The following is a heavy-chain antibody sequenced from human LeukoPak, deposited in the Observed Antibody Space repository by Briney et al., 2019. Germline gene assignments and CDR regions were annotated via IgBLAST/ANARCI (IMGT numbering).Heavy chain of an antibody. CDR1: GFTFSNAW. J-gene: IGHJ4*02. CDR3: ATGYCSSTSCSKYYFDY. V-gene: IGHV3-15*01. Sequence: GGSLRLSCAASGFTFSNAWMNWVRQAPGKGLEWVGRIKSKTDGGTTDYAAPVKGRFTISRDDSENTLYLQMNSLKTEDTAVYYCATGYCSSTSCSKYYFDYWGRGTLVTVSS. D-gene: IGHD2-2*01. CDR2: IKSKTDGGTT.